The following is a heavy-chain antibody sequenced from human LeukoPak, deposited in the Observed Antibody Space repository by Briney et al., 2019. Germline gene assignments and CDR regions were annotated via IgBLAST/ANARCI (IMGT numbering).Heavy chain of an antibody. V-gene: IGHV1-3*01. CDR2: INAGNGNT. CDR3: ARESGVRGAINGYCFDY. D-gene: IGHD3-10*01. CDR1: GYTFTSYA. J-gene: IGHJ4*02. Sequence: ASVKVSCKASGYTFTSYAMHWVRQAPGQRLEWMGWINAGNGNTKYSQKFQGRVTITRDTSASTAYMELSSLRSEDTAVYYCARESGVRGAINGYCFDYWGQGTLVTVSS.